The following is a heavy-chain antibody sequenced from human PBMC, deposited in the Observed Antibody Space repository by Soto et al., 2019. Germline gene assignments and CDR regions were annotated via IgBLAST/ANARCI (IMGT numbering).Heavy chain of an antibody. CDR2: IYYSGST. Sequence: SETLSLTCTVSGGSVSSGNSYWSWIRQPPGKGLEWIGYIYYSGSTNYNPSLKSRVTISVDTSKNQFSLKLSSVTAADTAVYYCARDIMGTNYYYYGMDVWGQGTTVTVSS. CDR1: GGSVSSGNSY. D-gene: IGHD2-8*01. V-gene: IGHV4-61*01. J-gene: IGHJ6*02. CDR3: ARDIMGTNYYYYGMDV.